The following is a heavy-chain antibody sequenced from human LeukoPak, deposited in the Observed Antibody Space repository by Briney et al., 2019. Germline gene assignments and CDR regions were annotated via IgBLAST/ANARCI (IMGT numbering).Heavy chain of an antibody. D-gene: IGHD1-26*01. CDR1: GGSISSNY. J-gene: IGHJ2*01. Sequence: SETLSLTCTVSGGSISSNYWSWIRQPPGMGLEWIGCIYYSGSTNYNPSLKSRVTISVDTSKDQFSLRLTSVTAADTAVYYCARSFLGDWYFDLWGRGTLVTVSS. V-gene: IGHV4-59*01. CDR3: ARSFLGDWYFDL. CDR2: IYYSGST.